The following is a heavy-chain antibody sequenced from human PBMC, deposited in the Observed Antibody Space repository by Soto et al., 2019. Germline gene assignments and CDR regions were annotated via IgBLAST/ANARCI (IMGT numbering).Heavy chain of an antibody. CDR1: GGSISSSSYY. Sequence: QLQLQESGPGLVKPSETLSLTCTVSGGSISSSSYYWGWSRQPPGKGLEWIGSIYYSGSTYYNPSLKSRVTISVDTSKNQFSLKLSSVTAADTAVYYCARHIQDIVVVVAAYPDYWGQGTLVTVSS. CDR3: ARHIQDIVVVVAAYPDY. D-gene: IGHD2-15*01. CDR2: IYYSGST. V-gene: IGHV4-39*01. J-gene: IGHJ4*02.